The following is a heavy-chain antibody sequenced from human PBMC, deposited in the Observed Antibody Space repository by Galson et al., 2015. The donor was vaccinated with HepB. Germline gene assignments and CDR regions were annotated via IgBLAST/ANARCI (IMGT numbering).Heavy chain of an antibody. D-gene: IGHD3-3*01. CDR1: GFTVSSNY. CDR2: IYSGGST. J-gene: IGHJ6*02. Sequence: SLRLSCAASGFTVSSNYMSWVRQAPGKGLEWVSVIYSGGSTYYADSVKGRFTISRDNSKNTLYLQMNSLRAEDTAVYYCARRGDFWSGYYQTYYYGMDVWGQGTTVTVSS. V-gene: IGHV3-53*01. CDR3: ARRGDFWSGYYQTYYYGMDV.